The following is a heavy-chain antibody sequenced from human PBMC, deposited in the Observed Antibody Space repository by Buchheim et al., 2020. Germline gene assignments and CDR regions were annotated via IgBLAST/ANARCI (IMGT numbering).Heavy chain of an antibody. J-gene: IGHJ4*02. D-gene: IGHD1-1*01. Sequence: QVQLQQWGAGLLKPSETLSLTCAVYGGSFSGYYWSWIRQPPGKGLEWIGEINHSGSTNYNPSLKSRVTISVDTSKNQFSFKLSSVTAADTAVYYCARGRTTGTTGSDYWGQGTL. CDR3: ARGRTTGTTGSDY. CDR2: INHSGST. CDR1: GGSFSGYY. V-gene: IGHV4-34*01.